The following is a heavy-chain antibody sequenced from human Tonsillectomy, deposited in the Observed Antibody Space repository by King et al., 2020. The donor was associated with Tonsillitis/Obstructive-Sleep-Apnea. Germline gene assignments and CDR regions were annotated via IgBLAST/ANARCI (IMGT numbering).Heavy chain of an antibody. CDR1: GLTFNDFG. D-gene: IGHD3-10*01. CDR3: VSLLEMLRGVRNTFDI. Sequence: VQLVESGGGVVRPGGSLRLSCAASGLTFNDFGMSWVRQAPGKGLEWVSGINWSGSSTGYADSVKGRFTISRDNAKNSRYLQMNSLRAEDTALYYCVSLLEMLRGVRNTFDIWGQGTMVTVSS. V-gene: IGHV3-20*04. J-gene: IGHJ3*02. CDR2: INWSGSST.